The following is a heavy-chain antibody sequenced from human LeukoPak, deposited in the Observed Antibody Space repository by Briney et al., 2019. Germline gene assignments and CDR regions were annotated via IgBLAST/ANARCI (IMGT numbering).Heavy chain of an antibody. J-gene: IGHJ4*02. CDR1: GGSITNTNY. CDR2: VNLQGST. Sequence: SETLSLTCGVCGGSITNTNYWTWVRQPPGKGLEWIGEVNLQGSTNYNPSLMGRVAISVDTSENHISLQLTSVTAADTAVYYSAREGGPYRPLDYSGQGTLVSVSS. CDR3: AREGGPYRPLDY. V-gene: IGHV4-4*02.